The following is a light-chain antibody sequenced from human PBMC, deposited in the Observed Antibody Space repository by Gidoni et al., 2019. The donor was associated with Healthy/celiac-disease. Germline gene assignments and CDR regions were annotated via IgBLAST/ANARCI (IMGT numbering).Light chain of an antibody. CDR2: DVT. Sequence: QSALTQPASVSGSPGQSITISSTGTRSDVGGSNYVSWYQQHPGKAPKLVIYDVTNRPSGVSNRFSGSKSGNTASLTISGLQAEDEADYYCSSYTSSSTLVFGGGTKLTVL. V-gene: IGLV2-14*03. J-gene: IGLJ2*01. CDR3: SSYTSSSTLV. CDR1: RSDVGGSNY.